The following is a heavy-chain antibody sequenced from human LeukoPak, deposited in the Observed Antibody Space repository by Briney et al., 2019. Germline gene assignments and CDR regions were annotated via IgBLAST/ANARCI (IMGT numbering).Heavy chain of an antibody. CDR3: AELGITMIGGV. D-gene: IGHD3-10*02. CDR2: ISSSGSTI. Sequence: GGSLRLSCVAPGFTLRSYVMNWVRQTPGKGLEWVSYISSSGSTIYYADSVKGRFTISRDNAKNSLYLQMNSLRAEDTAVYYCAELGITMIGGVWGKGTTVTISS. V-gene: IGHV3-48*03. J-gene: IGHJ6*04. CDR1: GFTLRSYV.